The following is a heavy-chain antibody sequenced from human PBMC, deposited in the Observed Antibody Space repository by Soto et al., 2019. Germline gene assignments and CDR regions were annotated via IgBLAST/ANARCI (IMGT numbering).Heavy chain of an antibody. J-gene: IGHJ4*02. D-gene: IGHD2-15*01. CDR1: GGSINSYY. CDR3: ARRYGGTFDY. Sequence: SETLSLTCTVSGGSINSYYWSWIRQPPGKGLEWIGYIYYSGSTNYNPSLKSRVTISVDTSKNQFSLKLSSVTAADTAEYYCARRYGGTFDYWGQGTLVTVSS. V-gene: IGHV4-59*08. CDR2: IYYSGST.